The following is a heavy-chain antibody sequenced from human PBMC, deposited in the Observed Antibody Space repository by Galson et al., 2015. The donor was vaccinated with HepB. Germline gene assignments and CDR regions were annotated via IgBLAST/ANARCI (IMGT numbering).Heavy chain of an antibody. CDR3: ARETSSVPVREYYFDY. J-gene: IGHJ4*02. D-gene: IGHD6-6*01. CDR1: GGSIRSVGYY. V-gene: IGHV4-31*03. CDR2: IYYSWST. Sequence: TLSLTCTVSGGSIRSVGYYWSLIRQHPGEGLEWIGYIYYSWSTYYNTSLKSRVAISVDTSKNQFSLKLSSVTAADTAVYYCARETSSVPVREYYFDYWGQGTLVTVSS.